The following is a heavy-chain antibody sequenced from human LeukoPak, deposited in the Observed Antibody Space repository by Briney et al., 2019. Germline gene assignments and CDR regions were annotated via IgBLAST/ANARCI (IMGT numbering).Heavy chain of an antibody. J-gene: IGHJ4*02. V-gene: IGHV1-69*13. CDR3: ARGMPDIRWLQFWNFDY. Sequence: SVKVSCKASGGTFSSYAISWVRQAPGQGLEWMGGIIPIFGTADYAQKFQGRVTITADESTSTAYMELSSLSSEDTAVYYCARGMPDIRWLQFWNFDYWGQGTLVTVSS. CDR1: GGTFSSYA. CDR2: IIPIFGTA. D-gene: IGHD5-24*01.